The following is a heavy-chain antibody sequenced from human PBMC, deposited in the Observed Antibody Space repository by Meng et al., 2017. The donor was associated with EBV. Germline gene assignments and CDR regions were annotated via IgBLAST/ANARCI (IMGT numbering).Heavy chain of an antibody. D-gene: IGHD3-3*01. CDR1: GYTFTSYD. V-gene: IGHV1-8*01. Sequence: QGQLVPSGAEVMNPGVSMHVTVQSSGYTFTSYDINRVRQASGQVLEVMGKMKPSSGNTDYAQKFQGRVTMTRNTSISTAYMELRSLRSEDTAVYYCARGVGTIFGVVIKNWVDPWGEGTLVTVSS. CDR2: MKPSSGNT. CDR3: ARGVGTIFGVVIKNWVDP. J-gene: IGHJ5*02.